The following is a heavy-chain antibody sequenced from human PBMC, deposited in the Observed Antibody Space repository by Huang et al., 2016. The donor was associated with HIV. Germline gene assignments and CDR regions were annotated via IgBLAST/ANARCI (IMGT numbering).Heavy chain of an antibody. CDR3: ATTDGDGLFFY. V-gene: IGHV4-59*11. D-gene: IGHD4-17*01. Sequence: QMQLQESGPGLVKPSETLSLTCTVSGDSISSHCWSWIRQTPGKGLEWIGSIYYGGKTKYNPSLKSRVTISVDTSKSHLSLKLGSVGAADTAVYYCATTDGDGLFFYWGQGTLVAVSS. CDR2: IYYGGKT. J-gene: IGHJ4*02. CDR1: GDSISSHC.